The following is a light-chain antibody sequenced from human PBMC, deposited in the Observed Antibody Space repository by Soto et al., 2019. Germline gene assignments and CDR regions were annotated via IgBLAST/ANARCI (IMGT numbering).Light chain of an antibody. CDR3: QQYGNSPIT. CDR2: GAS. CDR1: QSVGSNF. Sequence: EIVLTQSPGTLSLSPGERATLSCRASQSVGSNFLAWYQQKPGQAPRLLISGASSRATGIPDRFSGSGSGTDFTLTISRLEPEDFAVYYCQQYGNSPITVGQGTRLEIK. V-gene: IGKV3-20*01. J-gene: IGKJ5*01.